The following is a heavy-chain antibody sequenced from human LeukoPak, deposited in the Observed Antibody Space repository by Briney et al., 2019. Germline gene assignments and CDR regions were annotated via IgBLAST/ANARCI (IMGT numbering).Heavy chain of an antibody. CDR2: MNPNSGNA. J-gene: IGHJ4*02. Sequence: ASVKVSCKASGYTFAGYDINWVRQATGQGLEWMGWMNPNSGNANSAQKFQGRITMTRDTSIDTAYMELSSLRSEDTAVYYCARDGGYVGGFDYWGQGTLVTVSS. V-gene: IGHV1-8*01. CDR3: ARDGGYVGGFDY. D-gene: IGHD5-12*01. CDR1: GYTFAGYD.